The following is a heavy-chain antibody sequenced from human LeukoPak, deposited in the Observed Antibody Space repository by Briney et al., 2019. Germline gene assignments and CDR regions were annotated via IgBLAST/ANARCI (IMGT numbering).Heavy chain of an antibody. CDR1: GGTFSSYA. D-gene: IGHD3-22*01. Sequence: GASVKVSCKASGGTFSSYAISWVRQAPGQGLEWMGGIIPIFGTANYAQKFQGRVTITADESTSTAYMELSSLRSEDTAVYYCARDRGYYDSSGYYYAPGDYWGQGTLVTVSS. J-gene: IGHJ4*02. V-gene: IGHV1-69*13. CDR3: ARDRGYYDSSGYYYAPGDY. CDR2: IIPIFGTA.